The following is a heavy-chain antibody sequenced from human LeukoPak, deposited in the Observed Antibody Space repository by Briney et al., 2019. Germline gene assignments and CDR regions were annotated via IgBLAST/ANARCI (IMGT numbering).Heavy chain of an antibody. CDR2: INPNSGGT. V-gene: IGHV1-2*02. CDR1: GYTFTGYY. D-gene: IGHD2-15*01. Sequence: ASVKVSCKASGYTFTGYYMHWVRQAPGQGPEWMGWINPNSGGTNYAQKFQGRVTMTRDTSISTAYMELSRLRSDDTAVYYCARDGSAYCSGGSCYGYWGQGTLVTVSS. CDR3: ARDGSAYCSGGSCYGY. J-gene: IGHJ4*02.